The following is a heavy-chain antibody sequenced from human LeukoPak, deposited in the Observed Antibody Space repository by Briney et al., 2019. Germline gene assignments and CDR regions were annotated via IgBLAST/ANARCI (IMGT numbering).Heavy chain of an antibody. J-gene: IGHJ4*02. D-gene: IGHD3-22*01. CDR1: GYTFTNYG. Sequence: GASVKVSCKASGYTFTNYGISWVRQAPGQGLEWMGIINPSGGSTSYAQKFQGRVTMTRDTSTSTVYMELSSLRSEDTAVYYCARGVPFRGYYDSSGYFDYWGQGTLGTVSS. V-gene: IGHV1-46*01. CDR2: INPSGGST. CDR3: ARGVPFRGYYDSSGYFDY.